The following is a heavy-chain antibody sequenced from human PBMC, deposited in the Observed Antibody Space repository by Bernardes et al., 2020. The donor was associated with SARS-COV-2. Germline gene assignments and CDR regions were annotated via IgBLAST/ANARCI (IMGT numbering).Heavy chain of an antibody. J-gene: IGHJ3*02. Sequence: GSSLRLFCAASGFTFNNYAMIWVRQAPGKGLEWVSTISGTGGNTDYADSVKGRFTISGDNSKNTVYLQMNSLRAEDTAVYYCAKWTPYDAFDIWGQGTMVTVSS. CDR2: ISGTGGNT. CDR1: GFTFNNYA. V-gene: IGHV3-23*01. CDR3: AKWTPYDAFDI.